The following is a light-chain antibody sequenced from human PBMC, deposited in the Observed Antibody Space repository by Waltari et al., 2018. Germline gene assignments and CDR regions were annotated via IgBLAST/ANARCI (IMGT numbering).Light chain of an antibody. Sequence: EIVLTQSPGTLSLSPGERATLSCRASQSVSSSYLAWYQQKPCQAPRLLIYGASSRATGIPDRFSGSGSGTDFTLTISRLEPEDFAMFYCQQYGSSTGLTFGGGTKVEIK. V-gene: IGKV3-20*01. CDR3: QQYGSSTGLT. J-gene: IGKJ4*01. CDR1: QSVSSSY. CDR2: GAS.